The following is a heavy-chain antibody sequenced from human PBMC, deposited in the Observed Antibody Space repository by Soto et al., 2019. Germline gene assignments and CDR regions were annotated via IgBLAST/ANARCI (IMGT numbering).Heavy chain of an antibody. Sequence: PSETLSLTCAVSGYSISRGSYWAWIRQPPGKGLEWIASVNHRGSTYYSPSLQSRVTISVDASNNQFSLKLTSVTAADTAMYYCARDDIAASGTSPVDYWGQGDMVT. CDR2: VNHRGST. CDR1: GYSISRGSY. V-gene: IGHV4-38-2*02. J-gene: IGHJ4*02. CDR3: ARDDIAASGTSPVDY. D-gene: IGHD1-1*01.